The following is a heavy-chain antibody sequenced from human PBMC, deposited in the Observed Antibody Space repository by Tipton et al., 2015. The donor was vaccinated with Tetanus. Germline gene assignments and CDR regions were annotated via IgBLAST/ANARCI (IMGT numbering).Heavy chain of an antibody. J-gene: IGHJ4*02. V-gene: IGHV4-59*01. CDR2: IYYSGST. CDR1: GGSISSYY. Sequence: LRLSCTVSGGSISSYYWSWIRQPPGKGLEWIGYIYYSGSTNYNPSLKSRVTISVDTSKNQFSLKLTSVTAADTAVYYCASRGYSGRRQIEGYWGQGTLVTVSS. D-gene: IGHD5-12*01. CDR3: ASRGYSGRRQIEGY.